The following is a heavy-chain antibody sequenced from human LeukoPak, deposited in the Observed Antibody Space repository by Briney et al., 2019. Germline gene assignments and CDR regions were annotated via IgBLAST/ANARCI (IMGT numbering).Heavy chain of an antibody. CDR2: ISSSGSTI. V-gene: IGHV3-48*04. CDR3: ARDRSDTYFDY. CDR1: GFTFSGYS. J-gene: IGHJ4*02. D-gene: IGHD6-25*01. Sequence: GGSLRLSCAASGFTFSGYSINWVRQAPGKGLEWVSYISSSGSTIYYADSVKGRFTISRDNAKNPLYLQMNSLRAEDTAVYYCARDRSDTYFDYWGQGTLVTVSS.